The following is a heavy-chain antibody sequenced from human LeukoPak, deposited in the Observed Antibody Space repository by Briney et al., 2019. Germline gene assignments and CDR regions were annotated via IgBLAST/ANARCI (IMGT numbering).Heavy chain of an antibody. CDR3: AANNYYYLDY. J-gene: IGHJ4*02. Sequence: PSQTLSLTCTVSDGAIRSGDYYWNSIRQSPGKGLEWIGYIYHTGSTQYNPSLKSRLTISIDTSRNQFSLKLNSVTAADTAVYYCAANNYYYLDYWGQGSLVTVSS. CDR2: IYHTGST. V-gene: IGHV4-30-4*01. CDR1: DGAIRSGDYY. D-gene: IGHD2-8*01.